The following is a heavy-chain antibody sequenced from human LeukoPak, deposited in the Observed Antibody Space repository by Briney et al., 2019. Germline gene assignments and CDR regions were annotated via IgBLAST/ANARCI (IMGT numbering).Heavy chain of an antibody. D-gene: IGHD3-10*01. CDR2: IYPGDSDT. V-gene: IGHV5-51*01. Sequence: GGPLKISCQGPGSPFTSYWIAWVGQLPGKGLEWMGIIYPGDSDTRYSPSFQGQVTISADKSISTAYLQWSSLKASDTAMYYCARHFNYGSGRPFDYWGQGTLVTVSS. CDR3: ARHFNYGSGRPFDY. CDR1: GSPFTSYW. J-gene: IGHJ4*02.